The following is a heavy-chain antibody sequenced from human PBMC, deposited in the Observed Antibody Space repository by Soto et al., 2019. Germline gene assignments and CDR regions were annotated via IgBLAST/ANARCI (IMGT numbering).Heavy chain of an antibody. Sequence: QVQLQQWGAGLLKPSETLSLTCAVYGGSFSGYYWSWIRQPPGKGLEWIGEINHSGSTNYNPSLKTHVTISVDTSKXQFXLXRSSVTAADTAVYYCARGDGYSYGQTRYYYYYGMDVWGQGTTVTVSS. CDR3: ARGDGYSYGQTRYYYYYGMDV. CDR2: INHSGST. V-gene: IGHV4-34*01. J-gene: IGHJ6*02. D-gene: IGHD5-18*01. CDR1: GGSFSGYY.